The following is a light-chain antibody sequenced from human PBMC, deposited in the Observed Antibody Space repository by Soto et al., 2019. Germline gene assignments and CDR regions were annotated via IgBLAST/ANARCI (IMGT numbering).Light chain of an antibody. CDR2: GGS. J-gene: IGLJ1*01. CDR3: ISYTGSSTSYV. CDR1: RSDIGSYNY. Sequence: QSVLTQPASVSGSPGQSVTISCSGTRSDIGSYNYVAGYQQFPGKTPKILIYGGSNRPSGVSSRFSGSKSGNTASLTISGLQAEDEADYYCISYTGSSTSYVFGSGTKLTVL. V-gene: IGLV2-14*01.